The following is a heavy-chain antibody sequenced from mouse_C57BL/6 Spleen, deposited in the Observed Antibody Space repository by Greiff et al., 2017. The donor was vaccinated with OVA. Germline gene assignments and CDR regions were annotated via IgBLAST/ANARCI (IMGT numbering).Heavy chain of an antibody. V-gene: IGHV1-72*01. CDR1: GYTFTSYW. J-gene: IGHJ2*01. CDR2: IDPNSGGT. D-gene: IGHD1-1*01. Sequence: QVQLKQPGAELVKPGASVKLSCKASGYTFTSYWMHWVKQRPGRGLEWIGRIDPNSGGTKYNEKFKSKATLTVDTHSSPAYMQLSCLTSETPAVYYCARDYGSSSDYWGQGTTLTVSS. CDR3: ARDYGSSSDY.